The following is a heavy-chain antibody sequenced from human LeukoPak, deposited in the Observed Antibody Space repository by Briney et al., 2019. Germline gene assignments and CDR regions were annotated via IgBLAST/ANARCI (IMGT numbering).Heavy chain of an antibody. J-gene: IGHJ4*02. CDR3: ATSADLDYYDSSGYYDY. CDR2: IRGGGGST. V-gene: IGHV3-23*01. CDR1: GFTFSSYA. D-gene: IGHD3-22*01. Sequence: GWALRLSCAASGFTFSSYAMSWVRQAPGQGVEWVSTIRGGGGSTYYADSVNGRFTISRHNAKNSLYLQMNSPRAEDTAVYYCATSADLDYYDSSGYYDYWGQRTLVTVSS.